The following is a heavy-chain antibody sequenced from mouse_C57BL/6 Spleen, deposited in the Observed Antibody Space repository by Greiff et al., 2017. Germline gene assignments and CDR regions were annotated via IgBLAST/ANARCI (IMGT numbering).Heavy chain of an antibody. CDR1: GYTFTSYW. CDR2: IDPSDSYT. Sequence: QVQLQQPGAELVKPGASVKLSCKASGYTFTSYWMQWVKQRPGQGLEWLGEIDPSDSYTNYNQKFKGKATLTVDTSSSTAYMQLSSLTSEDSAVYYCARGTPYWYFDVWGTGTTVTVSS. V-gene: IGHV1-50*01. J-gene: IGHJ1*03. CDR3: ARGTPYWYFDV. D-gene: IGHD3-3*01.